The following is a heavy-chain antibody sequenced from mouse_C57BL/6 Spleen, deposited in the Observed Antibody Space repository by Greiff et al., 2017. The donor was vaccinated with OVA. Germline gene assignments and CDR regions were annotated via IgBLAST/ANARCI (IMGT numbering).Heavy chain of an antibody. Sequence: VQLQQSGAELVRPGASVKLSCTASGFNIKDDYMHWVKQRPEQGLEWIGWIDPENGDTEYASKFQGKATITADTSSNTAYLQLSSLTSEDTAVYDCTTGYGNLDYWGQGTTLTVSA. CDR2: IDPENGDT. CDR3: TTGYGNLDY. D-gene: IGHD2-1*01. V-gene: IGHV14-4*01. J-gene: IGHJ2*01. CDR1: GFNIKDDY.